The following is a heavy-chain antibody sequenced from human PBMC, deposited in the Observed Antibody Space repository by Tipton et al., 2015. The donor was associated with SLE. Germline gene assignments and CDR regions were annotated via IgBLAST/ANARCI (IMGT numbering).Heavy chain of an antibody. D-gene: IGHD3-3*01. V-gene: IGHV4-34*01. CDR2: VIQSGNT. CDR3: ARGLLEPGDY. J-gene: IGHJ4*02. CDR1: GGSFSGFY. Sequence: LRLSCAVYGGSFSGFYWSWLRQSPGKGLEWIGGVIQSGNTNYNPSLKSRVTISVDTSKNQFSLKLSSVTAADTAVYYCARGLLEPGDYWGQGTLVTVSS.